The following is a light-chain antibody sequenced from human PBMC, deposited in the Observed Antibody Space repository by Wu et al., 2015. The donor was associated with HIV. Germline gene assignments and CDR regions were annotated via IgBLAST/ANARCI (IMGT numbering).Light chain of an antibody. CDR2: GAS. V-gene: IGKV3-20*01. J-gene: IGKJ2*03. CDR1: QSVSSSF. Sequence: EIVLTQSPATLSLSPGDRATLSCRASQSVSSSFLAWYQQKPGQAPRLLIYGASSRATGIPDRFSGGGSGTDFSLTINRVEPEDFAVYYCQQYGASPYSFGQGTKLEIK. CDR3: QQYGASPYS.